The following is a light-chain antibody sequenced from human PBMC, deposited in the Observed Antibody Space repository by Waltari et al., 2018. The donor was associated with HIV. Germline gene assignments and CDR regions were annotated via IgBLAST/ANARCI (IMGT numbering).Light chain of an antibody. CDR2: GKN. J-gene: IGLJ1*01. Sequence: SSDLTQDPAVSVALGQTVRITCQGDSLRSYYASWYQQKPGQAPVLVIYGKNNRPSGIPDRFSGSSSGNTASLTITGAQAEDEADYYCNSRDSSGNANYVFGTGTKVTVL. CDR1: SLRSYY. V-gene: IGLV3-19*01. CDR3: NSRDSSGNANYV.